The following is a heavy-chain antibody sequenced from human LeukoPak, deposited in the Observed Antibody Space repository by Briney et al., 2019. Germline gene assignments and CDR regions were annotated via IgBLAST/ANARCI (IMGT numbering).Heavy chain of an antibody. D-gene: IGHD6-13*01. CDR2: IRYDGSNK. CDR1: GFTFSSYG. CDR3: AKESRLRIAAAGTSYYYYMDV. V-gene: IGHV3-30*02. Sequence: GGSLRLSCAASGFTFSSYGMHWVRQAPGKGLEWVAFIRYDGSNKYYADSVKGRFTISRDNSKNTLYLQMNSLRAEDTAVYYRAKESRLRIAAAGTSYYYYMDVWGKGTTVTVSS. J-gene: IGHJ6*03.